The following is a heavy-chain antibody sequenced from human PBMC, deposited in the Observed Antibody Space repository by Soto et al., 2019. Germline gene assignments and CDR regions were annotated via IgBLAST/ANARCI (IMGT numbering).Heavy chain of an antibody. J-gene: IGHJ5*02. V-gene: IGHV3-23*01. CDR2: ISGSGGST. D-gene: IGHD2-21*02. CDR3: AKDPGVVTRGSPFDP. CDR1: GFTFSSYA. Sequence: GGSLRLSCVASGFTFSSYAMSWVRQAPGKGLEWVSAISGSGGSTYYADSVKGRFTISRDNSKNTLYLQMNSLRAEDTAVYYCAKDPGVVTRGSPFDPWGQGTLVTVSS.